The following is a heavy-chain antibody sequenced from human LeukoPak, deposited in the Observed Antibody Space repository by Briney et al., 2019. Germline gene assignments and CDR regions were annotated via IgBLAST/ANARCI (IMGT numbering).Heavy chain of an antibody. Sequence: GGSLRLSCAASGFTLSSYSMNWVRQAPGKGLEWVSSISSSSSYIYDADSVKGRFTISRDNAKNSLYLQMNSLRAEDTAVYYCARDSFFRYFDWLFLRGAFDIWGQGTMVTVSS. CDR2: ISSSSSYI. CDR1: GFTLSSYS. J-gene: IGHJ3*02. D-gene: IGHD3-9*01. V-gene: IGHV3-21*04. CDR3: ARDSFFRYFDWLFLRGAFDI.